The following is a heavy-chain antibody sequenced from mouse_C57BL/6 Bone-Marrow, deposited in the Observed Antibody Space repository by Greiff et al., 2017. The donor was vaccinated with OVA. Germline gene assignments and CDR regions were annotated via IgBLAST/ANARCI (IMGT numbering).Heavy chain of an antibody. CDR1: GFTFSSYA. Sequence: EVMLVESGGGLVKPGGSLKLSCAASGFTFSSYAMSWVRQTPEKRLEWVATISDGGSYTYYPDNVKGRFTISRDNDKNNLYLQMSHLKSEDTAMYYCAREPGHLLGSWFDYWGQGTLVTVSA. CDR3: AREPGHLLGSWFDY. V-gene: IGHV5-4*01. CDR2: ISDGGSYT. D-gene: IGHD2-1*01. J-gene: IGHJ3*01.